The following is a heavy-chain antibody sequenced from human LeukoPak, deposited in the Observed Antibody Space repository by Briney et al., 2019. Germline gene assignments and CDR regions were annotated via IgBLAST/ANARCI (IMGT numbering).Heavy chain of an antibody. Sequence: ASVKVSCKTSGYTFTDYYIHWVRQVPGQGPEWMGWINPYSGGTNYSQRFRGRVTMTRDTSITTAYMEVSRLRSDDTAVYYCARDIQMDNWGQGTLVTVSS. CDR2: INPYSGGT. J-gene: IGHJ4*02. D-gene: IGHD5-24*01. CDR1: GYTFTDYY. CDR3: ARDIQMDN. V-gene: IGHV1-2*02.